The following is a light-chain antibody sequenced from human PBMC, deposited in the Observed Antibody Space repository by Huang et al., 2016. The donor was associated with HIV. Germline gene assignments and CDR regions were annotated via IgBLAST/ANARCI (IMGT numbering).Light chain of an antibody. V-gene: IGKV3-20*01. J-gene: IGKJ2*01. CDR1: QSISSTV. CDR3: QQYGSSPPYT. CDR2: GAS. Sequence: EIVLTQSPGTLSLSPGERATLSCRASQSISSTVLAWYQQKPGQAPRLLIYGASSMATGIPDRFGGSGSGTDFTLTISRLEPEDFAVYYCQQYGSSPPYTFGQGTKLEIK.